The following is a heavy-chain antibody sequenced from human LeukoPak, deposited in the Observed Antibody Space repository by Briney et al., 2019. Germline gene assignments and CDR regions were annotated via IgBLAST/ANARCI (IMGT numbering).Heavy chain of an antibody. CDR3: ARYLGEMATISAFDY. CDR1: GGTFSSYA. Sequence: SVKVSCKASGGTFSSYAISWVRQAPGQGLEWMGRIIPILGIANYAQKFQGRVTITADKSTSTAYMELSSLRSEDTAVYYCARYLGEMATISAFDYWGQGTLVTVSS. D-gene: IGHD5-24*01. V-gene: IGHV1-69*04. CDR2: IIPILGIA. J-gene: IGHJ4*02.